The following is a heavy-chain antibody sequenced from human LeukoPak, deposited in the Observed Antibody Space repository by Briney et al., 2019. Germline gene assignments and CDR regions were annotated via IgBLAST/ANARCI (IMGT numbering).Heavy chain of an antibody. CDR2: FDPEDGET. J-gene: IGHJ6*02. CDR1: GYTLTELS. Sequence: GASVKVSCKVSGYTLTELSMHWVRQAPGKGLERMGGFDPEDGETIYAQKFQGRVTMTEDTSTDTAYMELSSLRSEDTAVYYCATDSGYSYENHYYGMDVWGQGTTVTVSS. D-gene: IGHD5-18*01. V-gene: IGHV1-24*01. CDR3: ATDSGYSYENHYYGMDV.